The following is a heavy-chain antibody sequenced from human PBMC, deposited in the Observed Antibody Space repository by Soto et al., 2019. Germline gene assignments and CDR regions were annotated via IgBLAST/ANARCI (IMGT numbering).Heavy chain of an antibody. J-gene: IGHJ4*02. CDR3: MLGSGWKDFDY. CDR2: IYYSGST. CDR1: GGSISGSSYY. V-gene: IGHV4-39*01. Sequence: ASETLSLTCTVSGGSISGSSYYWGWIRQPPGKGLEWIGNIYYSGSTYYNPSLKSRVTISIDTSKNQFSLKLSSVTAADTAVYYCMLGSGWKDFDYWGQGNLVTVSS. D-gene: IGHD3-22*01.